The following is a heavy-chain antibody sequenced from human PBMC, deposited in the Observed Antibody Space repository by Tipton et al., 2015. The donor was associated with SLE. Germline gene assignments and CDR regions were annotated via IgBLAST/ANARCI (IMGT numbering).Heavy chain of an antibody. Sequence: LRLSCAVYGGSFSGYYWSWIRQPPGKGLERIGEINHSGSTNYNPSLKSRVTISVDTSKNQFSLKLSSVTAADTAVYYCAGRYSGPGGYFDYWGQGTLVTVSS. D-gene: IGHD5-12*01. CDR1: GGSFSGYY. V-gene: IGHV4-34*01. CDR3: AGRYSGPGGYFDY. CDR2: INHSGST. J-gene: IGHJ4*02.